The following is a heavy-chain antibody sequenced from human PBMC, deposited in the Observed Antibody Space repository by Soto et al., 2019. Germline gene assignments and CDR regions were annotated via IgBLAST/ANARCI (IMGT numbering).Heavy chain of an antibody. V-gene: IGHV3-73*01. CDR3: TTHWTVGASTKALYALDM. CDR2: IRSKANSYAT. J-gene: IGHJ3*02. CDR1: GFTFSGSA. D-gene: IGHD1-26*01. Sequence: PGGSLRLSCAASGFTFSGSAMHWVRQASGKGLERVGRIRSKANSYATAYAASVKCRFTISRDDSKNTAYLQMNSLKTEHTAAYFCTTHWTVGASTKALYALDMWAQGTMVTVSS.